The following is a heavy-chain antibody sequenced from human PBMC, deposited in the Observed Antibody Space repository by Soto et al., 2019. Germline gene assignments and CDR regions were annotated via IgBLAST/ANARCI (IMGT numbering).Heavy chain of an antibody. J-gene: IGHJ6*02. Sequence: GGSLRLSCAASGFTFSSYSMNWVREAPGKGLEWVSSISSSSSYIYYADSVKGRFTISRDNAKNSLYPQMNSLRAEDTAVYYCARGRTIFGVVIPLGMDVWGQGTTVTVAS. CDR3: ARGRTIFGVVIPLGMDV. CDR2: ISSSSSYI. CDR1: GFTFSSYS. V-gene: IGHV3-21*01. D-gene: IGHD3-3*01.